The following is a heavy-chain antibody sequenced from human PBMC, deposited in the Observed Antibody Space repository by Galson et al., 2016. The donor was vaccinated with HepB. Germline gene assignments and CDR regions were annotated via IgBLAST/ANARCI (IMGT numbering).Heavy chain of an antibody. D-gene: IGHD2-21*02. CDR2: IRWDGDDT. CDR1: GFIFDDYT. CDR3: AKDHRRNVVVTVPLFGS. V-gene: IGHV3-43*01. Sequence: SLRLSCAASGFIFDDYTMHWVRQAPGTGLEWVSLIRWDGDDTQYADSVKGRFTISRDNSGNSLYLQMNSLTPEDTAVYYFAKDHRRNVVVTVPLFGSWGQGTLVTVSS. J-gene: IGHJ5*01.